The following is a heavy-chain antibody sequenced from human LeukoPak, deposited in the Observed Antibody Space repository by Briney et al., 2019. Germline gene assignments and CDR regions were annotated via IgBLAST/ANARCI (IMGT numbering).Heavy chain of an antibody. CDR1: GIIFSNYW. J-gene: IGHJ4*02. CDR3: AREILAPGKTHDY. Sequence: GGSLRLSCAASGIIFSNYWMHWVRQVPGKGLVWVSRINDDGSATFYADSVKGRLTISRDNAKNTLFLQMNSLSAEDTALYYCAREILAPGKTHDYWGQGTLVTVSS. V-gene: IGHV3-74*01. CDR2: INDDGSAT.